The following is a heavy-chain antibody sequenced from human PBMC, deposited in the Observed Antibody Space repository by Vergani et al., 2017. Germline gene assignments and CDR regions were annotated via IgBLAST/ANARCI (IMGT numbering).Heavy chain of an antibody. CDR2: IYYSGSP. Sequence: QVQLQESGPGLVKPSETLSLTCTVSGGSISSYYWSWIRQPPGKGLEWIGYIYYSGSPNYNPALKSRVTISVDTSKNQFSLKLRSVTAADTAVYYCARDSRSYYDSSGYPDDNWFDPWGQGTLVTVSS. V-gene: IGHV4-59*01. J-gene: IGHJ5*02. CDR3: ARDSRSYYDSSGYPDDNWFDP. CDR1: GGSISSYY. D-gene: IGHD3-22*01.